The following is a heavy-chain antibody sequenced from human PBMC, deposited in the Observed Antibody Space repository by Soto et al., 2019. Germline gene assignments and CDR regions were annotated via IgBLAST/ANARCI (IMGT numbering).Heavy chain of an antibody. Sequence: GGSLRLSCEASGFIVSINYMSWVRQAPGKGQEWVSVIYSGGNTFYADSVKGRFTISRDNSKNTLYLQMNSLRAEDTAVYYCASVLAARSSWTILVFWGPGTLLTVSS. J-gene: IGHJ4*02. CDR1: GFIVSINY. V-gene: IGHV3-53*01. CDR3: ASVLAARSSWTILVF. CDR2: IYSGGNT. D-gene: IGHD6-13*01.